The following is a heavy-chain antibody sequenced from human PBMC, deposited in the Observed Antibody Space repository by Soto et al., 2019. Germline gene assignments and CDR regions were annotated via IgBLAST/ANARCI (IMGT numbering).Heavy chain of an antibody. CDR2: IYYSGST. CDR3: ARHEVGAKDNWFDP. D-gene: IGHD1-26*01. CDR1: GGTISSSSYY. V-gene: IGHV4-39*01. J-gene: IGHJ5*02. Sequence: PSETLCLPCTVSGGTISSSSYYWGWTPQPPGKGLEWIGRIYYSGSTYYSPSLKSRVTISVDTSKNQFPLKLSSVTAADTAVCYCARHEVGAKDNWFDPWGQGTLVTVS.